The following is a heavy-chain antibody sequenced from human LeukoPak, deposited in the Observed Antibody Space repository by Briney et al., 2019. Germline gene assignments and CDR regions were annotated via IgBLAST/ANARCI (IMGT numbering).Heavy chain of an antibody. CDR1: GGSISSSSYY. J-gene: IGHJ4*02. Sequence: SETLSLTCTVSGGSISSSSYYWGWIRQPPGKGLEWIGSIYYSGSANYNPSLKSRVTISLDTSKNQFSLKLSSVTAADTAVYYCAGGQSTVTTHWGQGTLVTVSS. CDR3: AGGQSTVTTH. V-gene: IGHV4-39*07. D-gene: IGHD4-17*01. CDR2: IYYSGSA.